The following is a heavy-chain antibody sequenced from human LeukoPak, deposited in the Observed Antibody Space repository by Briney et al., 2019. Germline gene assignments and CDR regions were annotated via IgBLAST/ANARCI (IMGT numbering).Heavy chain of an antibody. Sequence: PGGSLRLSCAASGFTFSSYAMHWVRQAPGKGLEWVAFIRYDGNNKNYADSAKGRFTISRDNSKNTLYLQMNNLRAEDTALYYCAKDRRRTTVTSFDYWGQGTLVTVSS. J-gene: IGHJ4*02. CDR1: GFTFSSYA. V-gene: IGHV3-30*02. CDR3: AKDRRRTTVTSFDY. CDR2: IRYDGNNK. D-gene: IGHD4-17*01.